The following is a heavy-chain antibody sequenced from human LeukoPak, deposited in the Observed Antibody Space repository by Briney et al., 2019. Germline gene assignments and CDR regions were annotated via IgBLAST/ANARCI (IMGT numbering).Heavy chain of an antibody. D-gene: IGHD1-1*01. J-gene: IGHJ4*02. CDR1: GGSVSSGSYY. V-gene: IGHV4-61*01. CDR3: ARDQLYANNWYELLDH. Sequence: SETLSLTCTVSGGSVSSGSYYWSWIRQPPGKGLEWIGYIYYSGSTNYNPSLKSRVTISVDTSKNQFSLKLSSVTAADTAVYRCARDQLYANNWYELLDHWGQGTLVTVSS. CDR2: IYYSGST.